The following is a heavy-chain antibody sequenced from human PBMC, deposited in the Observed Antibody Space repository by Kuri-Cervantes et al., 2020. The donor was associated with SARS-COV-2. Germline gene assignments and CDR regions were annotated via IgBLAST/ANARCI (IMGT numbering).Heavy chain of an antibody. D-gene: IGHD3-10*01. J-gene: IGHJ6*03. CDR2: IYHSGST. V-gene: IGHV4-38-2*02. Sequence: GSLRLSCTVAGYSISSGYYWGWIRQPPGKGLEWIGSIYHSGSTYYNPSLKSRVTISVDTSKNQFSLKLSSVTAADTAVYYCARLPLLGGATYYYYYMDVWGKGTTFTVSS. CDR3: ARLPLLGGATYYYYYMDV. CDR1: GYSISSGYY.